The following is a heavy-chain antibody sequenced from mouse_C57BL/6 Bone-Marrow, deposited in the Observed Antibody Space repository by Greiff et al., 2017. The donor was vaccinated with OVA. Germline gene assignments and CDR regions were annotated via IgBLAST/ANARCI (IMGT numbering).Heavy chain of an antibody. CDR2: IYPSDSET. Sequence: QQSCKASGYTFTSYWMDWVKQRPGQGLEWIGNIYPSDSETHYNQKFKDKATLTVDKSSSTAYMQLSSLTSEDSAVYYCARDYGRGRFAYWGQGTLVTVSA. CDR1: GYTFTSYW. J-gene: IGHJ3*01. D-gene: IGHD1-1*01. CDR3: ARDYGRGRFAY. V-gene: IGHV1-61*01.